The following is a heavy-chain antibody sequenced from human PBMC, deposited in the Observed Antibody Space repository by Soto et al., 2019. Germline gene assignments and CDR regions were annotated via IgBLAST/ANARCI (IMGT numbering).Heavy chain of an antibody. CDR1: GFTFGSYG. J-gene: IGHJ4*02. CDR2: IWYDGSNK. CDR3: ARGDDSIGYPLDX. D-gene: IGHD3-22*01. V-gene: IGHV3-33*01. Sequence: PGGSLRLSCAASGFTFGSYGMHWVRQAPGKGLEWVAVIWYDGSNKYYADSVKVRFTISRDNSNKTLYLQMKSLRAEGTAVYYCARGDDSIGYPLDXWGQGTLVTVSX.